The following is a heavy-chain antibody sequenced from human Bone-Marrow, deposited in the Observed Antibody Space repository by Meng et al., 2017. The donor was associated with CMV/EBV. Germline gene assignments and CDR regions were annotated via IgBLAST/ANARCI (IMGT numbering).Heavy chain of an antibody. CDR2: ISSSSNYI. V-gene: IGHV3-21*01. CDR3: VRGRGYMNKYYSMDV. J-gene: IGHJ6*02. CDR1: GFTFSSYE. D-gene: IGHD3-22*01. Sequence: GESLKISCAASGFTFSSYEMNWVRQAPGKGLEWVSSISSSSNYIYNADSVKGRFTISRDNAKNSLYLQMNSLRAEDTAVYYCVRGRGYMNKYYSMDVWGQGTTVTVSS.